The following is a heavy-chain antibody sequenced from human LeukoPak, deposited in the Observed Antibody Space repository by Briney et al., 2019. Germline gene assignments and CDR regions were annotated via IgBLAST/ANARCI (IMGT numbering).Heavy chain of an antibody. CDR1: GFTFSSYS. CDR2: ISSSSSYI. Sequence: GVLRLSCAASGFTFSSYSMNWVRQAPGKGLEWVSSISSSSSYIYYADSVKGRFTISRDNAKNSLYLQMNSLRAEDTAVYYCARDYYAASYYDFWSGPYYYYYYMDVWGKGTTVTVSS. J-gene: IGHJ6*03. V-gene: IGHV3-21*01. CDR3: ARDYYAASYYDFWSGPYYYYYYMDV. D-gene: IGHD3-3*01.